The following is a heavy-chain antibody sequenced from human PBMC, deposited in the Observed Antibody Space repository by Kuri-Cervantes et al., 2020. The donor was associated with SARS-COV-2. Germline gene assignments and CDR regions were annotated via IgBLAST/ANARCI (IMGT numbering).Heavy chain of an antibody. J-gene: IGHJ6*02. V-gene: IGHV1-18*01. CDR2: ISTFSGNT. CDR3: ARGMVRGLIQSYYYGMDV. Sequence: GRSLRPSCKPSGYTFTTYDISWVRQAPGQGLEWLGWISTFSGNTKYEQKFQGRVAMTTDTSTNTAYMELRSLRSDDTAVYYGARGMVRGLIQSYYYGMDVWGQGTTVTVSS. D-gene: IGHD3-10*01. CDR1: GYTFTTYD.